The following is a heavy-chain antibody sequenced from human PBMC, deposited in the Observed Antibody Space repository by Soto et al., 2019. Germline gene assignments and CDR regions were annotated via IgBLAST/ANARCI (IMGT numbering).Heavy chain of an antibody. D-gene: IGHD3-9*01. V-gene: IGHV1-3*01. Sequence: ASVKISCNASGYTFTSYSMHWVRQAPGQRLEWMGWINAGNGNTKYSQKFQGRDTITRDTTASTTYMELRSLRSEDTAVYYCARDSYDSLTHYYYGMDVWGQGTTVTVSS. J-gene: IGHJ6*02. CDR3: ARDSYDSLTHYYYGMDV. CDR2: INAGNGNT. CDR1: GYTFTSYS.